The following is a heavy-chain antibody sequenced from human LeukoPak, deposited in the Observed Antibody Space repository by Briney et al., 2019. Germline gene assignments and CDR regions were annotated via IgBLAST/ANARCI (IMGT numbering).Heavy chain of an antibody. J-gene: IGHJ6*02. V-gene: IGHV1-69*13. CDR2: IIPIFGTA. D-gene: IGHD4-11*01. CDR3: ARDLDYSNYRAYYYYGMDV. Sequence: ASVKVSCKASGGTFSSYAISWVRQAPGQGLEWMGGIIPIFGTANYAQKFLGRVTITADESTSTAYMELSSLRSEDTAVYYCARDLDYSNYRAYYYYGMDVWGQGTTVTVSS. CDR1: GGTFSSYA.